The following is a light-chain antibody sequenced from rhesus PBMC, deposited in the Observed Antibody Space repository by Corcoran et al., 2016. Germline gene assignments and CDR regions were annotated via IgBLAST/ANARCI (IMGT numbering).Light chain of an antibody. CDR2: KAS. CDR3: QHGYGTPFT. CDR1: ENVNNY. V-gene: IGKV1-74*01. J-gene: IGKJ3*01. Sequence: DIQMTQSPSSLSASVGDRVTITCRASENVNNYLNWYQQKPGKAPKRLIYKASTLQSGVPSRFSGSGSWTEYTFTISSLQPEDVATYYCQHGYGTPFTFGPGTKLDIK.